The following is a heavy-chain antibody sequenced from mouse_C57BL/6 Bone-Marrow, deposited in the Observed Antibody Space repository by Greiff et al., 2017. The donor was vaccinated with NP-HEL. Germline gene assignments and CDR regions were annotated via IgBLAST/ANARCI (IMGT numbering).Heavy chain of an antibody. Sequence: QVQLQQSGAELAKPGASVKLSCKASGYTFTSYWMHWVKQRPGQGLEWIGYINPSSGYTKYNQKFKDKATLTADKSSSTAYMQLSSLTYEDSAVYYCAGPGAGDYYAMDYWGQGTTLTVSS. V-gene: IGHV1-7*01. CDR3: AGPGAGDYYAMDY. CDR1: GYTFTSYW. J-gene: IGHJ2*01. CDR2: INPSSGYT. D-gene: IGHD1-1*02.